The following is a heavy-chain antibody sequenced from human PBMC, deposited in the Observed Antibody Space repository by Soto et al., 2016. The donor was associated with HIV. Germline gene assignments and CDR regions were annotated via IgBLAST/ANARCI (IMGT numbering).Heavy chain of an antibody. D-gene: IGHD6-19*01. CDR2: IIPIFGTA. J-gene: IGHJ4*02. CDR3: ARLPSAGYSSGWYFFDY. Sequence: QVQLVQSGAEVKKPGSSVKVSCKASGGTFSSYAISWVRQAPGQGLEWMGGIIPIFGTANYAQKFQGRVTITADESTSTAYMELSSLRSEDTAVYYCARLPSAGYSSGWYFFDYWGQGTVVTVSS. V-gene: IGHV1-69*01. CDR1: GGTFSSYA.